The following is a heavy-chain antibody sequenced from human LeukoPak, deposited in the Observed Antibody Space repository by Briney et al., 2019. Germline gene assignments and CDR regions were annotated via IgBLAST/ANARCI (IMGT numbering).Heavy chain of an antibody. CDR2: IRSTGTNT. J-gene: IGHJ4*02. V-gene: IGHV3-23*01. CDR3: AKAVGIMNLDY. D-gene: IGHD7-27*01. Sequence: GASVNVSCKASGYTFTSYGISWVRQAPGKGLEWVSVIRSTGTNTYYADSVKGRFTISRDNSKNTLFLQMNSLRAEDTAVYYCAKAVGIMNLDYWGQGTLVTVSS. CDR1: GYTFTSYG.